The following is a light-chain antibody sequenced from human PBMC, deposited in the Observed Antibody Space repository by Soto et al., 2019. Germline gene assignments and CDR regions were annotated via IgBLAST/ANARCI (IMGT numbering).Light chain of an antibody. J-gene: IGKJ5*01. CDR1: QSVSSSY. V-gene: IGKV3D-20*02. Sequence: EIVMTQSPATLSVSSGERATLSCRASQSVSSSYLAWYQQKPGQAPRLLIYDASSRAAGIPARFSGSGFGTDFTLTISSLEPEDAAVYYCQQRSNWPPITFGQGTRLEIK. CDR2: DAS. CDR3: QQRSNWPPIT.